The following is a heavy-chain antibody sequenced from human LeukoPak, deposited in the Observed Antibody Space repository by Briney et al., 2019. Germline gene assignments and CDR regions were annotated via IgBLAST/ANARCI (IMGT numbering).Heavy chain of an antibody. D-gene: IGHD3-22*01. CDR1: GYTFSDYY. CDR3: ARCDYDSSGECQH. J-gene: IGHJ1*01. V-gene: IGHV1-2*02. Sequence: ASVKVSCKASGYTFSDYYIHWVRQAPGQGLEWMGWINPNSGGTNSAQKFQGRVTITADKSTSTAYMELSSLRSEDTAVYYCARCDYDSSGECQHWGQGTLVTVSS. CDR2: INPNSGGT.